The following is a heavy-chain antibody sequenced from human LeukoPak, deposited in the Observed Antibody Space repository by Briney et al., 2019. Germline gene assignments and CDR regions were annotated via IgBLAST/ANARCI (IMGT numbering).Heavy chain of an antibody. CDR1: GGTFSSYA. V-gene: IGHV1-69*04. D-gene: IGHD6-13*01. CDR2: IIPILGIA. CDR3: ARDPPGYSSSWYREDAFDI. Sequence: ASVKVSCKASGGTFSSYAISWVRQAPGQGLEWMGRIIPILGIANYAQKFQGRVTITADKSTSTAYMELSSLRSEDTAVYYCARDPPGYSSSWYREDAFDIWGQGTMVTVSS. J-gene: IGHJ3*02.